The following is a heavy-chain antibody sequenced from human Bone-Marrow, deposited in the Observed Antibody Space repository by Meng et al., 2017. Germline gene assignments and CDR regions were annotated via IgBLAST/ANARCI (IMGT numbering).Heavy chain of an antibody. CDR1: GVSFSDCD. Sequence: GESLKISCAVSGVSFSDCDVHWVRQASGKGLEWVGRIGGCHKSYAAADAAPVRGRFTNSRNDSRTTAYLHMYSLKTEDSDVYYCTIFISGHIWGQGTMVTVSS. V-gene: IGHV3-73*01. D-gene: IGHD6-19*01. CDR2: IGGCHKSYAA. CDR3: TIFISGHI. J-gene: IGHJ3*02.